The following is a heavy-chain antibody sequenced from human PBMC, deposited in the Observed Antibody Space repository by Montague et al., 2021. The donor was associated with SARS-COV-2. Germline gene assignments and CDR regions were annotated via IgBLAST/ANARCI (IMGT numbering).Heavy chain of an antibody. CDR3: ARDLAPYYGSGSYYNPIDAFDI. J-gene: IGHJ3*02. V-gene: IGHV4-61*02. CDR2: IYTSGST. CDR1: GGSISSGSYY. D-gene: IGHD3-10*01. Sequence: TLSLTCTVSGGSISSGSYYWSWIRQPAGKGLEWIGRIYTSGSTNYNPSLKSRVTISEDTSKNQFSLKLSSVTAADTAVYYCARDLAPYYGSGSYYNPIDAFDIWGQGTMVTVSS.